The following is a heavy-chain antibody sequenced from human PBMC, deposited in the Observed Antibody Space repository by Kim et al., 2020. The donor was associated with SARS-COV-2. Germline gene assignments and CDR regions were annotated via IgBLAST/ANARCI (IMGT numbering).Heavy chain of an antibody. CDR1: GDSVSSNSAA. J-gene: IGHJ5*02. V-gene: IGHV6-1*01. D-gene: IGHD3-16*01. Sequence: SQTLSLTCAISGDSVSSNSAAWNWIRQSPSRGLEWLGRTYYRSKWYNDYAVSVKSRITINPDTSKNQFSLQLNSVTPEDTAVYYCGRDRVQGYDYVPNWFDPWGQGTLVTVSS. CDR2: TYYRSKWYN. CDR3: GRDRVQGYDYVPNWFDP.